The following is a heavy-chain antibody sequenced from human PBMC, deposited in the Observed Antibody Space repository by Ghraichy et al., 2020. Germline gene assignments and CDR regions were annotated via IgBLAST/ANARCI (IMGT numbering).Heavy chain of an antibody. Sequence: SETLSLTCTVSGGSISSSSYYWGWIRQPPGKGLEWIGSIYYSGSTYYNPSLKSRVTISVDTSKNQFSLKLSSVTAADTAVYYCARRSMDYGDYGWGAPDYWGQGTLVTVSS. D-gene: IGHD4-17*01. CDR1: GGSISSSSYY. CDR2: IYYSGST. CDR3: ARRSMDYGDYGWGAPDY. V-gene: IGHV4-39*01. J-gene: IGHJ4*02.